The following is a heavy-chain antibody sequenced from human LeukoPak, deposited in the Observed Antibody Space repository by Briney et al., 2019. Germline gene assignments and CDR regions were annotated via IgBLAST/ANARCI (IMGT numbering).Heavy chain of an antibody. CDR3: ARVTGYMIEDYFDY. Sequence: SETLSLTCAVYGGSFSGYYWSWIRQPPGKGLEWIGEINHSGSTNYNPSLKSRVTISVDTSKNQFSLKLSSVTAADTAIYYCARVTGYMIEDYFDYWGQGTLVTVSS. D-gene: IGHD3-22*01. V-gene: IGHV4-34*01. J-gene: IGHJ4*02. CDR2: INHSGST. CDR1: GGSFSGYY.